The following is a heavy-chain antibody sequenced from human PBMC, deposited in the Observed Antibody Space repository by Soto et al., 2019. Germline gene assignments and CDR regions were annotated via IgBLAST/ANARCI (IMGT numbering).Heavy chain of an antibody. J-gene: IGHJ4*02. V-gene: IGHV3-30-3*01. CDR3: VRENYDFSLGSFDY. Sequence: QVQLVESGGGVVQPGRSLRLSCPASGFTFSSHAMHWVCQPPGKGLEWVAVVSTDGGVQYYADSVKGRFTISRDNSKNTVYLQMDSLRAEDTAVYYCVRENYDFSLGSFDYWGQGVLVTVSA. CDR2: VSTDGGVQ. CDR1: GFTFSSHA. D-gene: IGHD3-3*01.